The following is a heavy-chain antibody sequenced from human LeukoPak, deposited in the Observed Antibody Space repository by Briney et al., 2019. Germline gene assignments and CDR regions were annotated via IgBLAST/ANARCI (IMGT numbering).Heavy chain of an antibody. J-gene: IGHJ4*02. CDR2: IRYDGSIK. V-gene: IGHV3-30*02. CDR1: GFTFSSYG. CDR3: AKGSDSSGYYPVDY. Sequence: GGSLRLSCAASGFTFSSYGMHWVRQAPGKGLEWVAFIRYDGSIKYYADSVKGRFTISRDNSKNTLYLQMNSLRAEDTAVYYCAKGSDSSGYYPVDYWGQGTLVTVSS. D-gene: IGHD3-22*01.